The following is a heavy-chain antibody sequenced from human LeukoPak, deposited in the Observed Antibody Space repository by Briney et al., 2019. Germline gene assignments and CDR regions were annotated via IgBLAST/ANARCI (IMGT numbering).Heavy chain of an antibody. CDR3: ARDQLHRRYCSGGSCYQLSYFDY. V-gene: IGHV3-48*01. CDR1: GFTFGIYA. J-gene: IGHJ4*02. CDR2: IGPSGSNI. Sequence: PGGSLRLSCAASGFTFGIYAMNWVRQAPGKGLEWVSYIGPSGSNIYYADSVKGRFTISRDNAKDSLYLQMNSLRAEDTAVYYCARDQLHRRYCSGGSCYQLSYFDYWGQGTLVTVSS. D-gene: IGHD2-15*01.